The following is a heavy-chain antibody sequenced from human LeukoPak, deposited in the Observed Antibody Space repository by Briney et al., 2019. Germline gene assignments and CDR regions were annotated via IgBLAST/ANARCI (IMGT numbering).Heavy chain of an antibody. CDR2: INPDGSRI. Sequence: GGSLRLSCAASGFTFSTSWITWVRQAPGKGLDWLGNINPDGSRINYVDSVKGRFTFSRDNAKNSLFLQMNSLRAEDTAVFYCARDSGYNAFDIWGQGTMVTVSS. CDR1: GFTFSTSW. D-gene: IGHD5-12*01. V-gene: IGHV3-7*01. CDR3: ARDSGYNAFDI. J-gene: IGHJ3*02.